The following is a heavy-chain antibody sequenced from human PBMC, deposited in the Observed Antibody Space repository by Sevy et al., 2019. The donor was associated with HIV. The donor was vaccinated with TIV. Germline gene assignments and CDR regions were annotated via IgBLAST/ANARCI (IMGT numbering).Heavy chain of an antibody. CDR2: IIPIFGTA. V-gene: IGHV1-69*13. Sequence: ASVKVSCKASGGTFSSYAISWVRQAPGQGLEWMGGIIPIFGTANYAQKFQGRVTITADESTSTAYMELSSLRSEDTAVYYCAREYGSGGSCYGAGGMDVWGQGTTVTVSS. CDR3: AREYGSGGSCYGAGGMDV. CDR1: GGTFSSYA. D-gene: IGHD2-15*01. J-gene: IGHJ6*02.